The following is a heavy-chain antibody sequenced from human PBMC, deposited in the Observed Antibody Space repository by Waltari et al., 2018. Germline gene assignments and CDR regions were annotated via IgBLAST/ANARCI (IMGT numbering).Heavy chain of an antibody. J-gene: IGHJ4*02. CDR3: ARARTRNYPLDY. CDR2: ISYDGSNK. V-gene: IGHV3-30-3*01. D-gene: IGHD1-7*01. Sequence: QVQLVESGGGVVQPGRSLRLSCAASGFTFSSYAMHWVRQAPGKGLEWVAVISYDGSNKYYADSVKGRFTISRDNSKNTLYLQMNSLRAEDTAVYYCARARTRNYPLDYWGQGTLVTVSS. CDR1: GFTFSSYA.